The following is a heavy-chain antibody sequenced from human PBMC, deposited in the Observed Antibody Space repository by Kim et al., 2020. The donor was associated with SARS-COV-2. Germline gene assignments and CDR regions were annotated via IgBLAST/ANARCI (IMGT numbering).Heavy chain of an antibody. CDR1: GFTFDDYA. V-gene: IGHV3-9*01. Sequence: GGSLRLSCAASGFTFDDYAMHWVRQAPGKGLEWVSGISWNSGSIGYADSVKGRFTISRDNAKNSLYLQMNSLRAEDTALYYCAKVGSGWYDGYAFDIWGQGTMVTVSS. CDR3: AKVGSGWYDGYAFDI. J-gene: IGHJ3*02. CDR2: ISWNSGSI. D-gene: IGHD6-19*01.